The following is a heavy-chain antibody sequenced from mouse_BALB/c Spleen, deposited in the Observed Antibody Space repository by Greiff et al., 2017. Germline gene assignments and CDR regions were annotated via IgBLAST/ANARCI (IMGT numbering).Heavy chain of an antibody. CDR1: GFTFSSYG. D-gene: IGHD2-14*01. V-gene: IGHV5-6*01. CDR2: ISSGGSFT. J-gene: IGHJ2*01. CDR3: ARHRGISLFDY. Sequence: EVHLVESGGDLVKPGGSLKLSCAASGFTFSSYGMSWVRQTPDKRLAWVATISSGGSFTYYPDSVKGRFTISRDNAKNTLYLQMSSLKSEDTAMYYCARHRGISLFDYWGQGTTLTVAS.